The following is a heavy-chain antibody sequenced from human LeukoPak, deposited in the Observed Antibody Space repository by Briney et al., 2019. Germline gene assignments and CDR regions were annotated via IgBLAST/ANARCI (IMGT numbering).Heavy chain of an antibody. CDR3: ARAPGGSIAHDY. Sequence: ASVKVSCKASGGTFSSYGISWVRQAPGQGLEWMGWISGYNGNTNYAQKLQGRVTMTTDTSTSTAYMELRSLRSDDTAVYYCARAPGGSIAHDYWAQGTLVTVSS. V-gene: IGHV1-18*01. CDR2: ISGYNGNT. CDR1: GGTFSSYG. J-gene: IGHJ4*02. D-gene: IGHD6-13*01.